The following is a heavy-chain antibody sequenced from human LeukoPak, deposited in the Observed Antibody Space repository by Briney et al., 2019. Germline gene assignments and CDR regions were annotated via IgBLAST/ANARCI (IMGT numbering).Heavy chain of an antibody. Sequence: ASVKVSCKASGYTFTGYYMHWVRQAPGQGLEWMGWINPNSGGTNYAQKFQGRVTMTRDTSISTAYMELSRLRSDDTAVYYSARALGLVKNWFDPWGQGTLVTVSS. V-gene: IGHV1-2*02. CDR2: INPNSGGT. J-gene: IGHJ5*02. CDR1: GYTFTGYY. CDR3: ARALGLVKNWFDP. D-gene: IGHD3/OR15-3a*01.